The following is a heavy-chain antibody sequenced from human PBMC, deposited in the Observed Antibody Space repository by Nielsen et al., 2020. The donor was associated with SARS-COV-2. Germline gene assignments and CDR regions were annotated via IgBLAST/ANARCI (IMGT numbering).Heavy chain of an antibody. CDR1: GYTLTELS. J-gene: IGHJ4*02. D-gene: IGHD4-17*01. CDR3: ATDYTYGDKRGAGY. Sequence: ASVKVSCKVSGYTLTELSIHWVRQAPGKGLEWMGGFDPEDGETIYAQKFQGRVTMTEDTSTDTAYMELSSLRSEDTAVYYCATDYTYGDKRGAGYWGQGTLVTVSS. CDR2: FDPEDGET. V-gene: IGHV1-24*01.